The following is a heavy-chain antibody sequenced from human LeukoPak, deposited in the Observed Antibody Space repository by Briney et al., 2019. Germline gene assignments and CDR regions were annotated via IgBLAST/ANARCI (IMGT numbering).Heavy chain of an antibody. V-gene: IGHV3-23*01. CDR1: GFTFSSYA. D-gene: IGHD3-9*01. CDR3: AKGRYFDWLLGSDDAFDI. J-gene: IGHJ3*02. Sequence: GGSLRLSCAASGFTFSSYAMSWVRQAPGKGLEWVSAISGSGGSTYYADSVKGRFTISRDNSKNTLYLQMNSLRAEDTAVYYCAKGRYFDWLLGSDDAFDIWGRGTMVTVSS. CDR2: ISGSGGST.